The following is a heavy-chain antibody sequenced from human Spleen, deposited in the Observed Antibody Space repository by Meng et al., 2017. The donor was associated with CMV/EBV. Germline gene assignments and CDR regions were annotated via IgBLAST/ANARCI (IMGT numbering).Heavy chain of an antibody. CDR3: ARGGDYQLLPFEY. V-gene: IGHV3-48*03. CDR1: GFTFSRYE. CDR2: ISSSGSTI. D-gene: IGHD2-15*01. Sequence: GESLKISCAASGFTFSRYEMNWVRQAPGKGLEWVSYISSSGSTIYYADFVKGRFTISRDNAKNTLYLQMNSLRAEDTAMYYCARGGDYQLLPFEYWGQGILVTVSS. J-gene: IGHJ4*02.